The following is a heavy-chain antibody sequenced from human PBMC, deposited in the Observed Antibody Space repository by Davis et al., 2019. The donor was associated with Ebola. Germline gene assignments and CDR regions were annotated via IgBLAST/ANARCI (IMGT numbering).Heavy chain of an antibody. CDR1: GFTFSGSA. V-gene: IGHV3-48*02. CDR2: ITSDSSTI. J-gene: IGHJ3*02. CDR3: ARGRDHAFDI. Sequence: GESLKISCVASGFTFSGSAMNWVRQAPGKAPEWVSFITSDSSTIFYADSVRGRFTISRDNAKNSLYLRMETLRDEDTAVYYCARGRDHAFDIWGQGTMVAVSS.